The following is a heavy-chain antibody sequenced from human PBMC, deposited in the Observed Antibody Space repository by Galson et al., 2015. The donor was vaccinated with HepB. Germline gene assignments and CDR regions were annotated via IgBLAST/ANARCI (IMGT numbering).Heavy chain of an antibody. J-gene: IGHJ4*02. CDR2: ISSSSSYI. CDR1: GFTFSSYS. CDR3: ARDGSLGAGVDY. V-gene: IGHV3-21*01. D-gene: IGHD1-26*01. Sequence: SLRLSCAASGFTFSSYSMNWVRQAPGKGLEWVSSISSSSSYIYYADSVKGRFTISRDNAKNSLYLQMNSLRAEDTAVYYCARDGSLGAGVDYWGQGTLVTVSS.